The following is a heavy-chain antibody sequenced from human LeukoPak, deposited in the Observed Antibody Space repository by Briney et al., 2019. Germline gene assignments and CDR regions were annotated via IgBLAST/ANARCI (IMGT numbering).Heavy chain of an antibody. CDR3: ARRLQHNWFDL. J-gene: IGHJ5*02. D-gene: IGHD5-24*01. CDR2: IYHSGST. CDR1: GYSISSGYY. Sequence: KPSETLSLTCAVSGYSISSGYYWVWIRQPPGKGLEWIGSIYHSGSTYYNPSLKRRVTISVDTSKNQFSLKLSSVTAADTAVYYCARRLQHNWFDLWGQGTLVTVSS. V-gene: IGHV4-38-2*01.